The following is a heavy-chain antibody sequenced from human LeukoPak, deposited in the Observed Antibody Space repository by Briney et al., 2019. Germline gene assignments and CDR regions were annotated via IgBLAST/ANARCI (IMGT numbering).Heavy chain of an antibody. Sequence: ASVKVSCKASGYTFTSYYMHWVRQARGQGLEWMGVVNPSGDGTSYAQKFQGRVTMTRNVSTSTVYMELSSLRSEDTAVYYCARTCCSETSKSDYWGQGTLVTVSS. CDR3: ARTCCSETSKSDY. CDR2: VNPSGDGT. CDR1: GYTFTSYY. V-gene: IGHV1-46*01. J-gene: IGHJ4*02. D-gene: IGHD2-15*01.